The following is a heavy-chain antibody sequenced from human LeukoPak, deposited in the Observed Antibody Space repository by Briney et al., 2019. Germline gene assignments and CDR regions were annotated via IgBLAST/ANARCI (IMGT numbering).Heavy chain of an antibody. CDR3: AKDPRDGEGYFDY. D-gene: IGHD4-17*01. J-gene: IGHJ4*02. CDR1: GFTFSSYT. CDR2: ISSSSSYI. V-gene: IGHV3-21*01. Sequence: PGGSLRLSRAASGFTFSSYTMNWLRQAPGKGLEWVSSISSSSSYIYHVDSVKGRFTSSRDNSKTTLDLQINSLRAEDTAVYYCAKDPRDGEGYFDYWGQGTLVSVSS.